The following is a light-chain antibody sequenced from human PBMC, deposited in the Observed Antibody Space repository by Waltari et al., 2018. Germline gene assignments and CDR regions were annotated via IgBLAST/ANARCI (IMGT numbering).Light chain of an antibody. Sequence: EIVLTQSPGTLSLSPGERATLSCRASQSVSSNYLAWYQHKPGQAPRLLIYGASSRATGIPDRFSGSGSGTDFTLTISRVEPEDFAVYYCQQYGGSPRKFGQGTKVEIK. CDR1: QSVSSNY. CDR3: QQYGGSPRK. V-gene: IGKV3-20*01. CDR2: GAS. J-gene: IGKJ1*01.